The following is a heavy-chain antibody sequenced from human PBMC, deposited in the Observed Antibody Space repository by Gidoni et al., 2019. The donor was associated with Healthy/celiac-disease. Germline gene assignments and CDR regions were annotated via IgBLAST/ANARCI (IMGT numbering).Heavy chain of an antibody. V-gene: IGHV3-30*04. CDR3: EKDYGDYEFSYY. Sequence: QVQLVESGGGVVPPGRSLRLSFSTSGFPFSSYAMHWVRQAPGKGLEWVAVISYDGSNKYYADSVKGRFTISRDNSKNTLYLQMNSLRAEDTAVYYCEKDYGDYEFSYYWGQGTLVTVSS. D-gene: IGHD4-17*01. CDR1: GFPFSSYA. CDR2: ISYDGSNK. J-gene: IGHJ4*02.